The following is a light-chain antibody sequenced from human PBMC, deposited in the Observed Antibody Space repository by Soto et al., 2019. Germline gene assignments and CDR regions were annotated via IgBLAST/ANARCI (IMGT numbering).Light chain of an antibody. V-gene: IGKV3-15*01. CDR3: QQYNSWPET. CDR2: DAS. CDR1: QSVRSC. Sequence: EIVMTQSPGTLSVSPGEKATIFCRASQSVRSCLAWYQQKPGQAPRLFIYDASTRATGIPARFSGSGSGTEFTLTISSLQSEDFAVYYCQQYNSWPETFGQGTKVDIK. J-gene: IGKJ1*01.